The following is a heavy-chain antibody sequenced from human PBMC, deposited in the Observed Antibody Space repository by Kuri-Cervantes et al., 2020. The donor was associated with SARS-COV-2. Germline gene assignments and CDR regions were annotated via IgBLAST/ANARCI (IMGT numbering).Heavy chain of an antibody. CDR2: VNPDNGRA. CDR3: ARGVRGNWDPQHNYYYYMDV. Sequence: ASVKVSCKASGYTFRNNDINWVRQAPGQGLEWVGWVNPDNGRAGFAEKFQGRVTISSDTSMNTVYLDLYSLRSGDTAVYYCARGVRGNWDPQHNYYYYMDVWGKGTTVTVSS. J-gene: IGHJ6*03. D-gene: IGHD7-27*01. V-gene: IGHV1-8*01. CDR1: GYTFRNND.